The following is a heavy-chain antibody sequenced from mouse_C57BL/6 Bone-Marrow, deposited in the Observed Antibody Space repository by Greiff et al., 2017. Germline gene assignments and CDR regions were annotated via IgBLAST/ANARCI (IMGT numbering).Heavy chain of an antibody. V-gene: IGHV1-69*01. Sequence: QVQLQQSGAELVMPGASVKLSCKASGYTFTSYWMHWVKQRPGQGLEWIGEIDPSDSYTNYNQQFKGKSTLTVDKSSSTAYMQLRSLTSEDSAVYYCARGRLRRGFYYAMDYWGQGTSVTVSS. D-gene: IGHD2-2*01. CDR3: ARGRLRRGFYYAMDY. J-gene: IGHJ4*01. CDR2: IDPSDSYT. CDR1: GYTFTSYW.